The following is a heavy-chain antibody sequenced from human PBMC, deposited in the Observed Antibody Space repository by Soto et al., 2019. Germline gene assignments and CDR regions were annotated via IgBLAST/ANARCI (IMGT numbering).Heavy chain of an antibody. Sequence: QVQLVQSGAEVKKPGASVKVSYKASGYTFTGHYMYWVRQAFGQGLEWMGWINPDNGGTSYAQKFQGRVTMTTDTSISTAYMELSRPTSDDTAVYYCAREVGRVGYSSSSCDYWGQGSLVTVS. V-gene: IGHV1-2*02. CDR2: INPDNGGT. D-gene: IGHD6-6*01. CDR3: AREVGRVGYSSSSCDY. J-gene: IGHJ4*02. CDR1: GYTFTGHY.